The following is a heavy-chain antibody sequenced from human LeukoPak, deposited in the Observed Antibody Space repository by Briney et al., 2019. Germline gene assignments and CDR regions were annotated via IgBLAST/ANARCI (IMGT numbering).Heavy chain of an antibody. Sequence: SETLSLTCAVYGGSFSGYYWSWIRRPPGKGLEWIGEINHSGSTNYNPSLKSRVTISVDTSKNQFSLKLSSVTAADTAVYYCARASRIAAAGTNYFDYWGQGTLVTVSS. D-gene: IGHD6-13*01. CDR2: INHSGST. J-gene: IGHJ4*02. V-gene: IGHV4-34*01. CDR3: ARASRIAAAGTNYFDY. CDR1: GGSFSGYY.